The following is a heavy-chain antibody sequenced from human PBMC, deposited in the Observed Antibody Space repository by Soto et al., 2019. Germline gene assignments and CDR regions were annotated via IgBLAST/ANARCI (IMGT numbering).Heavy chain of an antibody. Sequence: ASVKVSCKACHYSFARYGIRWVRQAPGQGLEWMGWISTYNSNTKYAQKFQGRVTMTTDTPTSTAYMNLRSLTSDDTAVYYCAREGYCSSGSCALYSHDFFGMDVWGQGTTVTVYS. CDR2: ISTYNSNT. V-gene: IGHV1-18*01. J-gene: IGHJ6*02. D-gene: IGHD2-15*01. CDR3: AREGYCSSGSCALYSHDFFGMDV. CDR1: HYSFARYG.